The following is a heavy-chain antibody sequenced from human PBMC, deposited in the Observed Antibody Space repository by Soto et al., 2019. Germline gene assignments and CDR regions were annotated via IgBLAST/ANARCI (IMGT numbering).Heavy chain of an antibody. V-gene: IGHV4-30-4*01. CDR1: GGSISSAENY. CDR3: ARGPDYHMDV. Sequence: SETLSLTCTVYGGSISSAENYWSWIRQPPGKGLEGIGYIYYGGSTYDNPSLRRRITISIDTSKNQFSLKLSSMTAADTAAYYFARGPDYHMDVWGQGTMVTVS. J-gene: IGHJ6*02. CDR2: IYYGGST.